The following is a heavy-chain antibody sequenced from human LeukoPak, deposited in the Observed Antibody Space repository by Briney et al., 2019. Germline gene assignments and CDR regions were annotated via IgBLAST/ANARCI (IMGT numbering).Heavy chain of an antibody. CDR3: AREGDFSYYDSSGYYY. CDR2: ISAYNGNT. Sequence: EASVKVSCKASGYTFTSYGISWVRQAPGQGLEWMGWISAYNGNTNYAQKLQGRVTMTTDTSTSTAYMELRSLRSDDTAVYYCAREGDFSYYDSSGYYYWGQGTLVTVSS. V-gene: IGHV1-18*01. CDR1: GYTFTSYG. D-gene: IGHD3-22*01. J-gene: IGHJ4*02.